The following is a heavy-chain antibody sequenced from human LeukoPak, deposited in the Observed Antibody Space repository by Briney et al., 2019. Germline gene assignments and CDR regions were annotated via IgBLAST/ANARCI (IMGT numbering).Heavy chain of an antibody. D-gene: IGHD6-19*01. J-gene: IGHJ4*02. Sequence: GGSLRLSCAASGFTVSSNYMSWVRQAPGKGLEWVSSISSSSSYIYYADSVKGRFTISRDNAKNSLYLQMNSLRAEDTAVYYCARDPAVAGTAFLDYWGQGTLVTVSS. CDR2: ISSSSSYI. CDR3: ARDPAVAGTAFLDY. V-gene: IGHV3-21*01. CDR1: GFTVSSNY.